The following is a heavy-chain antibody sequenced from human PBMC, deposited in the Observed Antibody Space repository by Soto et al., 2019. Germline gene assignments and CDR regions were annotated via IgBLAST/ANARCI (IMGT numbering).Heavy chain of an antibody. D-gene: IGHD2-15*01. CDR3: AREGEYCSGGSCTYFAY. Sequence: QVQLVESGGGVVQPGRSLRLSCAASGFTFTNYAMYWVRQAQGKGLEWVAFVSYDGNTKHYAASVRGRFTVSRDNSKNTVYLQLNSLRAEDTAVYYCAREGEYCSGGSCTYFAYWGQGTLVTVSS. CDR1: GFTFTNYA. V-gene: IGHV3-30-3*01. CDR2: VSYDGNTK. J-gene: IGHJ4*02.